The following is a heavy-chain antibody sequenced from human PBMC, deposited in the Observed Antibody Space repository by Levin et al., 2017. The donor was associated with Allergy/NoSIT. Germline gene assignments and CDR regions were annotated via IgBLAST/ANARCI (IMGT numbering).Heavy chain of an antibody. D-gene: IGHD4-17*01. CDR2: IDPSDSYT. CDR1: GYSFASYW. Sequence: GESLKISCKGSGYSFASYWINWVRQMPGKGLEWMGRIDPSDSYTNYSPSFQGHVTISVDKSISTAYLQWSSLKASDTAMYYCAGLNYVDYNYYYYYGMDVWGQGTTVTVSS. CDR3: AGLNYVDYNYYYYYGMDV. V-gene: IGHV5-10-1*01. J-gene: IGHJ6*02.